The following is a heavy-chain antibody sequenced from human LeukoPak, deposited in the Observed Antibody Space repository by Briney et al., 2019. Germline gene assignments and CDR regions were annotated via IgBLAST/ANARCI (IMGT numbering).Heavy chain of an antibody. V-gene: IGHV1-18*01. CDR3: ARDKGPRGEAPDY. CDR2: ISAHNGNT. Sequence: ASVKVSCKAIGYTFSRYGISWVRQAPGQGLEWMGWISAHNGNTKYEEKLQGRVTMTTDTSTSTAYMEMRSLRSDDTAVYYCARDKGPRGEAPDYWGQGTLVTVSS. J-gene: IGHJ4*02. D-gene: IGHD2-21*01. CDR1: GYTFSRYG.